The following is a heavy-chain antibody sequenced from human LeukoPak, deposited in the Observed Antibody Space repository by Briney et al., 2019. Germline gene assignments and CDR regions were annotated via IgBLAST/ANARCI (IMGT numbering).Heavy chain of an antibody. J-gene: IGHJ6*02. CDR2: FSSGVRTI. V-gene: IGHV3-11*01. D-gene: IGHD6-13*01. Sequence: GGSLRLSFAAPGFTFSASNMSWIRQAPGKGLGWVSYFSSGVRTIYYADSVKGRFTISRDNAKNSLYLQMNSLRAEDTAVYYCARALSRSPPGIAAAGSYYYYGMDVWGQGTTVTVSS. CDR3: ARALSRSPPGIAAAGSYYYYGMDV. CDR1: GFTFSASN.